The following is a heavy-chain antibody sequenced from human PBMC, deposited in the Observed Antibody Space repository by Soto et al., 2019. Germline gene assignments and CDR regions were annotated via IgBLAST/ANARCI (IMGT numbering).Heavy chain of an antibody. J-gene: IGHJ4*02. Sequence: GGSLRLSCAASGFTFSGFNMNWVRQAPGKGLEWVSYINNVGTTIYYADSVKGRFTISRDNAKNSLYLQMNSLRDEDTAVYYCARGSLIHFDYWGLGTLVTV. CDR3: ARGSLIHFDY. V-gene: IGHV3-48*02. CDR1: GFTFSGFN. CDR2: INNVGTTI.